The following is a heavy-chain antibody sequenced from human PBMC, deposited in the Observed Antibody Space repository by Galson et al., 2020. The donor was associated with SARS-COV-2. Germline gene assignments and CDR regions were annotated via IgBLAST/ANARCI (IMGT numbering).Heavy chain of an antibody. CDR1: GFKFGEYV. CDR3: ARDEERALNAFDI. Sequence: GESLKISCTASGFKFGEYVMSWFRQAPGKGLEWVSFIRSKAYGATTEYAASVKGRFTISRDDSIGIAYLHMNSLKTEDTAVYYCARDEERALNAFDIWGQGTMVTVSS. V-gene: IGHV3-49*03. J-gene: IGHJ3*02. CDR2: IRSKAYGATT.